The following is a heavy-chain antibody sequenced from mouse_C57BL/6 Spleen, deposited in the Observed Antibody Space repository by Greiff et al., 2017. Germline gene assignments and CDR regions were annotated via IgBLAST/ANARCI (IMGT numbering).Heavy chain of an antibody. J-gene: IGHJ4*01. CDR2: LYWDDDK. D-gene: IGHD2-3*01. Sequence: QVTLKVSGPGILQSSQTLSLTCSFSGFSLSTSGMGVSWIRQPSGKGLEWLAHLYWDDDKRYNPSLKSRLTISKDTSRNQVFLKLTSVDTADTATYYCARKSDDGYPPYAMDYWGQGTSVTVSS. V-gene: IGHV8-12*01. CDR3: ARKSDDGYPPYAMDY. CDR1: GFSLSTSGMG.